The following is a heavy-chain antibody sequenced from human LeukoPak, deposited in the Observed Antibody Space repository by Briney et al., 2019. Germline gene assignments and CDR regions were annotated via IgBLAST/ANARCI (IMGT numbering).Heavy chain of an antibody. CDR3: ARVHSYDSSGYYY. J-gene: IGHJ4*02. Sequence: AGSLRLSWAPSGFTFSSYSMNWVRQPPGKGREWVSYISSSSSTIYYGDSVKGRFTISRDNAKNSLYLQMQSLRAEDTAVYYCARVHSYDSSGYYYWGQGTLVTVSS. V-gene: IGHV3-48*04. D-gene: IGHD3-22*01. CDR2: ISSSSSTI. CDR1: GFTFSSYS.